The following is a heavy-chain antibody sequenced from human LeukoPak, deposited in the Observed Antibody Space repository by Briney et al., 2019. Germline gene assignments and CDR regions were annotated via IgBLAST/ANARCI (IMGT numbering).Heavy chain of an antibody. D-gene: IGHD6-6*01. CDR2: ISGSGGST. V-gene: IGHV3-23*01. Sequence: PAGGSLRLSCAASGVTFSSYAMSWVRQAPGKGLEWVSAISGSGGSTYYADSVKGLFTISRDNSKNTLYLQMNSLRAEDTAVYYCAKEGIAARWGVFDYWGQGTLVTVSS. CDR3: AKEGIAARWGVFDY. CDR1: GVTFSSYA. J-gene: IGHJ4*02.